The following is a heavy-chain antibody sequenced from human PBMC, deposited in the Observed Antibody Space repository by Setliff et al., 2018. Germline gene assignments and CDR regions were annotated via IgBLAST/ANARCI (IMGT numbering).Heavy chain of an antibody. CDR2: IYYSGST. J-gene: IGHJ6*03. Sequence: SETLSLTCRVSGGSISNGNYYWGLIRQPPGKGLEWVATIYYSGSTYSNPSLKSRLIISVDAPDNQFSVKLSSVTAADTAVYYCARHKSNGSGSYPSLYMDVWGKGIMVTVSS. D-gene: IGHD3-10*01. CDR3: ARHKSNGSGSYPSLYMDV. CDR1: GGSISNGNYY. V-gene: IGHV4-39*01.